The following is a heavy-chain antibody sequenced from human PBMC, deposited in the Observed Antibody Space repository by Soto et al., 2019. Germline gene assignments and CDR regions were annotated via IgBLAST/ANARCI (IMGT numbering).Heavy chain of an antibody. CDR1: GASISGFY. D-gene: IGHD1-1*01. Sequence: PSETLSLTCTVSGASISGFYWSWIRKSAGKGLEWIGRIYATGTTDYNPSLKSRVMMSVDTSTKQFSLKLRSVTAADTAVYYCVRDGTKTLRDWFDPWGQGISVTVSS. J-gene: IGHJ5*02. CDR2: IYATGTT. V-gene: IGHV4-4*07. CDR3: VRDGTKTLRDWFDP.